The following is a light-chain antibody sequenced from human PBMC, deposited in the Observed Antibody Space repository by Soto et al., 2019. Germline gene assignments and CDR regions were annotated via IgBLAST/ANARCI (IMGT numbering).Light chain of an antibody. Sequence: EIVLTQSPGTLSLSPGERATLSCRASQSVSSSHLAWYQQKPGQAPRLLIYGASSRATDIPDRFSGSGSGTDFTLTISSLEPEDFAVYYCHQYGRSPRGTFGQGTKVDIK. CDR2: GAS. CDR1: QSVSSSH. CDR3: HQYGRSPRGT. J-gene: IGKJ1*01. V-gene: IGKV3-20*01.